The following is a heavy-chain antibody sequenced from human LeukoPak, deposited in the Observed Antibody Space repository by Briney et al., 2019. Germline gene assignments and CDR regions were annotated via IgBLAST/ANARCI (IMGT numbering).Heavy chain of an antibody. Sequence: SETLSLTCTVSGGSISSYYWSWIRQPPGKGLEWIGYIYYSGSTNYNPSLKSRVTISVDTSKNQFSLKLSSVTAADTAVYYCARQLGYCSSTSCYADKVDYWGQGTLVTVSS. CDR3: ARQLGYCSSTSCYADKVDY. CDR1: GGSISSYY. CDR2: IYYSGST. D-gene: IGHD2-2*01. J-gene: IGHJ4*02. V-gene: IGHV4-59*08.